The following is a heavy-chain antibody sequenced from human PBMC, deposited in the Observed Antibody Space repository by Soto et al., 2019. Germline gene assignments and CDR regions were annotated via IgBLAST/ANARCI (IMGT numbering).Heavy chain of an antibody. CDR1: GGSISSGDYY. CDR3: ARESSYGSRGPFYS. V-gene: IGHV4-30-4*01. Sequence: QVQLQESGPGLVKPSQTLSLTCTVSGGSISSGDYYWSWIRQPPGKGLEGIGYIYYSGSTYYNPSLKSRVTIRVDASKNHFPLKLSSVTAADTAVYYCARESSYGSRGPFYSWGQGTLVTVSS. D-gene: IGHD3-22*01. J-gene: IGHJ4*02. CDR2: IYYSGST.